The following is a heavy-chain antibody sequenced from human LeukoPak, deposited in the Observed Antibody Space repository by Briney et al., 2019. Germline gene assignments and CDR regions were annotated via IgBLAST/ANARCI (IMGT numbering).Heavy chain of an antibody. V-gene: IGHV4-59*01. CDR3: ARDGLEPL. J-gene: IGHJ4*02. Sequence: PSETLSLTCTVSGGSISSYYCSWIRQPPGKGLEWIGYIYYSGSTNYNPSLKSRVTISVDTSKNQFSLKLSSVTAADTAVYYCARDGLEPLWGQGTLVTVSS. CDR2: IYYSGST. D-gene: IGHD3/OR15-3a*01. CDR1: GGSISSYY.